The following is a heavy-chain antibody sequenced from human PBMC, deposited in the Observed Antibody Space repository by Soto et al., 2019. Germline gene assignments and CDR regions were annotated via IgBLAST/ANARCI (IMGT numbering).Heavy chain of an antibody. D-gene: IGHD1-26*01. J-gene: IGHJ1*01. CDR1: GFTFSSYA. CDR3: EKQGATSPSEH. V-gene: IGHV3-23*01. CDR2: ISGSGGST. Sequence: GGSLRLSCAASGFTFSSYAMSWVRQAPGKGLEWVSAISGSGGSTYYADSVKGRFTISSDNSNNTLYLQMNSLRAEDRAVYYCEKQGATSPSEHWGQGTLVTISS.